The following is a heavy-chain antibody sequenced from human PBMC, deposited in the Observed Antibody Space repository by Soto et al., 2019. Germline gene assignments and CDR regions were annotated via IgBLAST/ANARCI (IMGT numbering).Heavy chain of an antibody. CDR3: AASTFLSGVSGYFHLDF. J-gene: IGHJ4*02. CDR1: GDTFNNYA. D-gene: IGHD3-3*01. Sequence: QVHLVQSGTEVKKPGSSVKVSCKASGDTFNNYAISWVRQAPGQGLQWMGGIIPIYDSPSYAQGSHNRVTIYADRSTSTAHLELNGLTSEDTAVYYCAASTFLSGVSGYFHLDFWGQGTLVTVSS. CDR2: IIPIYDSP. V-gene: IGHV1-69*06.